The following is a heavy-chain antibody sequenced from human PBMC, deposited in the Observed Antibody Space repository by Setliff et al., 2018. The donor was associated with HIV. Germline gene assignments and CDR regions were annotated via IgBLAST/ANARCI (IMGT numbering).Heavy chain of an antibody. CDR2: ISGSGGAT. J-gene: IGHJ4*02. V-gene: IGHV3-23*01. CDR1: EFTFSSYG. Sequence: GGSLRLSCVASEFTFSSYGMSWVRQAPGKGLEWVSGISGSGGATYYADSVKGRFTISRDNSKNTLFLQVSSLRADDTAVYYCAKGYNADWYFFDYWGQGTLVTVSS. D-gene: IGHD1-20*01. CDR3: AKGYNADWYFFDY.